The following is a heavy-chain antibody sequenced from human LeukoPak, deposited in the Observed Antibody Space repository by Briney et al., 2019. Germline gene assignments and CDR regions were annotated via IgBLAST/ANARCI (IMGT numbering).Heavy chain of an antibody. Sequence: ASVKLSCKASGYTFTSYGISWVRQAPGQGLEWMGWISAYNGNTNYAQKLQGRVTMTTDTSTSTAYMQLRSLRSDDTAVYYCARGGVVVPAAIPPYYYYMDVWGKGTTVTISS. D-gene: IGHD2-2*01. CDR2: ISAYNGNT. CDR3: ARGGVVVPAAIPPYYYYMDV. J-gene: IGHJ6*03. V-gene: IGHV1-18*01. CDR1: GYTFTSYG.